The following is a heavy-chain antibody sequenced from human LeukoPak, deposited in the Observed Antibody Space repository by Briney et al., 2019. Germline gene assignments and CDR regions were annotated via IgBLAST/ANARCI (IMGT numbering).Heavy chain of an antibody. CDR3: ARRHYDFWSGYYPFDY. D-gene: IGHD3-3*01. CDR1: GYSFTSYW. CDR2: IYPGDSDT. J-gene: IGHJ4*02. Sequence: GESLKISCKGSGYSFTSYWIGWVRQMPGKGLEWMGIIYPGDSDTRYSPSFQGQVTISADKSISTAYLQWSSLKASDTAMYYCARRHYDFWSGYYPFDYWGQGTLVTVSS. V-gene: IGHV5-51*01.